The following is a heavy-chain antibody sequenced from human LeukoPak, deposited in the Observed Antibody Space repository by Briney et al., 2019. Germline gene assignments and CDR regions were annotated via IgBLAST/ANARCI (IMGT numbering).Heavy chain of an antibody. Sequence: PSETLSLTCTVSGASISSYYWSWIRQPPGKGLEWIGYIYYSGSTNYNPSLKSRVTISVDTSKNQFSLRLSSVTAADTAVYYCARHKYYYDSSGYYYQPWGQGTLVTVSS. CDR3: ARHKYYYDSSGYYYQP. D-gene: IGHD3-22*01. V-gene: IGHV4-59*01. CDR2: IYYSGST. J-gene: IGHJ5*02. CDR1: GASISSYY.